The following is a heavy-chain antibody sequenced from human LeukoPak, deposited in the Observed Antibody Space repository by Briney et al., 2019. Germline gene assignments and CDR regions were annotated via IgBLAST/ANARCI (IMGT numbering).Heavy chain of an antibody. Sequence: GGSLRLSCAASGFSFSIYALSWVRQAPGRGLEWVSAISDSGGRTYHADFVKGRFTISRDNSENTLFLQMSSLRAEDTATYYCAKHYGSGTYYNYFTYCGQGTLVSVSS. J-gene: IGHJ4*02. D-gene: IGHD3-10*01. CDR3: AKHYGSGTYYNYFTY. V-gene: IGHV3-23*01. CDR1: GFSFSIYA. CDR2: ISDSGGRT.